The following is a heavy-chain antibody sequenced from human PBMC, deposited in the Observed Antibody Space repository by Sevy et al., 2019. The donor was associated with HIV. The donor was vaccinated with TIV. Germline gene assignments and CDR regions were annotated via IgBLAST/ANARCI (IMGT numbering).Heavy chain of an antibody. Sequence: GGSLRLSCAASGFTFSSYSLSSYSMNWVRQAPGKGLEWVSSISSGSSYIFYADSVKGRFTISRANAKNSLYLRMNSSGDKDTDVYYCARDRGVGTSSYGMDVWGQGTTVTVSS. CDR2: ISSGSSYI. CDR1: GFTFSSYSLSSYS. J-gene: IGHJ6*02. CDR3: ARDRGVGTSSYGMDV. D-gene: IGHD1-26*01. V-gene: IGHV3-21*01.